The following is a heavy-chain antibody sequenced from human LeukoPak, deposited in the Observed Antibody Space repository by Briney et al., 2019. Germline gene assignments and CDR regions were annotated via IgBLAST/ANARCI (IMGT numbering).Heavy chain of an antibody. CDR1: GYTFTSYD. CDR2: MNPNSGNT. Sequence: ASVKVSCKASGYTFTSYDINWVRQATGQGLEWMGWMNPNSGNTGYAQKFQGRVTMTRNTSISTAYMELSSLGSEDTAVYYCARSRGYSYGSFDYWGQGTLVTVSS. J-gene: IGHJ4*02. CDR3: ARSRGYSYGSFDY. V-gene: IGHV1-8*01. D-gene: IGHD5-18*01.